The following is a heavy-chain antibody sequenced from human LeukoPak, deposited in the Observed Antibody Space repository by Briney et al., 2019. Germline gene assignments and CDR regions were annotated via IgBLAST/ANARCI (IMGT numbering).Heavy chain of an antibody. V-gene: IGHV3-74*01. CDR1: GFPFSGYW. J-gene: IGHJ5*02. CDR2: IDDDGAGT. D-gene: IGHD5-12*01. CDR3: ARSASGYDA. Sequence: PGGSLRLYCAASGFPFSGYWMHWVRQAPGKGLVWVSRIDDDGAGTTYADSVKGRFTISRDNAKNTLYLQMNSLRVEDTAVYYCARSASGYDAWGQGTLVTVSS.